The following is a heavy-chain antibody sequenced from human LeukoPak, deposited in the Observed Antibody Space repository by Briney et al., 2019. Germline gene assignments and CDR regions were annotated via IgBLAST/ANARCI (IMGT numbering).Heavy chain of an antibody. Sequence: SETLSLTCTVSGGTISSSSYYWGWIRQPPGKGLEWIGSIYYSGTTYYNPSLKSRVTISVDTSKSQFSLRLTSVTAADTAVYYCARHVRFLEWLSSYYFDYWGQGALVTVSS. CDR2: IYYSGTT. D-gene: IGHD3-3*01. CDR1: GGTISSSSYY. CDR3: ARHVRFLEWLSSYYFDY. J-gene: IGHJ4*02. V-gene: IGHV4-39*01.